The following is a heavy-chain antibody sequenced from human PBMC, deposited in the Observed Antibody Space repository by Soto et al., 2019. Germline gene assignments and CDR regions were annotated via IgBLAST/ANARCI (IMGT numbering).Heavy chain of an antibody. V-gene: IGHV1-46*03. CDR3: ARPYYDILTGSNPGAFDF. Sequence: ASVKVSCKASGYTFTSYYMHWVRQAPGQGLEWMGIINPSGGSTSYAQKFQGRVTMTRDTSTSTVYMELSSLRSEDTAVYYCARPYYDILTGSNPGAFDFRGQGTMVTVSS. D-gene: IGHD3-9*01. J-gene: IGHJ3*01. CDR2: INPSGGST. CDR1: GYTFTSYY.